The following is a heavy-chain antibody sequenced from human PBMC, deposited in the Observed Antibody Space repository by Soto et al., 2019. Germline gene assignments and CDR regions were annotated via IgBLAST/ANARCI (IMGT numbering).Heavy chain of an antibody. CDR3: ARPLRPGSEPALAL. V-gene: IGHV1-2*02. CDR2: INPQTGAR. J-gene: IGHJ4*02. CDR1: GHTSTGYF. Sequence: QVQLVQSGAEVKQPGASVKVSCETSGHTSTGYFLHWVRLAPGQGLEWMGWINPQTGARNNAQKFQGRVTMTRDTAISTVYMELSGLKHDDTAVYHCARPLRPGSEPALALWGPGTLVTVSS. D-gene: IGHD5-18*01.